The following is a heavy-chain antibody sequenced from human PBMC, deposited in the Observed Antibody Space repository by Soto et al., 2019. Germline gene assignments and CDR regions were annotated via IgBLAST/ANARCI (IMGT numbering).Heavy chain of an antibody. CDR1: GFTFDDYA. CDR3: AKDMEEYCSGGSCYAFDI. Sequence: EVQLVESGGGLVQPGRSLRLSCAASGFTFDDYAMHWVRQAPGKGLEWVSGISWNSGSIGYADSVKGRFTISRDNAKNSLYLQMNSLRGEDTALYYCAKDMEEYCSGGSCYAFDIWGQGTMVTVSS. J-gene: IGHJ3*02. V-gene: IGHV3-9*01. CDR2: ISWNSGSI. D-gene: IGHD2-15*01.